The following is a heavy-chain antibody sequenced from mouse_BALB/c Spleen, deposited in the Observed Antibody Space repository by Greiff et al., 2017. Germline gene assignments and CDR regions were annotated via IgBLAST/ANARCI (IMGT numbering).Heavy chain of an antibody. Sequence: EVHLVESGGGLVQPGGSLKLSCAASGFTFSSYGMSWVRQTPDKRLELVATINSNGGSTYYPDSVKGRFTISRDNAKNTLYLQMSSLKSEDTAMYYCARGRDSSGYGYFDYWGQGTTLTVSS. D-gene: IGHD3-2*01. CDR1: GFTFSSYG. CDR3: ARGRDSSGYGYFDY. V-gene: IGHV5-6-3*01. J-gene: IGHJ2*01. CDR2: INSNGGST.